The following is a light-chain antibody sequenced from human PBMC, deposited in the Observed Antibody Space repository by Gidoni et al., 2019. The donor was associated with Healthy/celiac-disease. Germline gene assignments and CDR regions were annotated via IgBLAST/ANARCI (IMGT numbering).Light chain of an antibody. V-gene: IGKV3-11*01. CDR3: QQRSNCPLT. CDR2: DAS. J-gene: IGKJ4*01. CDR1: QSVSSY. Sequence: EIVLTQSPATLSWSPGERATLSCRASQSVSSYLAWYQQKPGQAPRLLIYDASTRATGIPARFSGSGSGTDFTLTISSLEPEDFAVYYCQQRSNCPLTFGGGTKVEIK.